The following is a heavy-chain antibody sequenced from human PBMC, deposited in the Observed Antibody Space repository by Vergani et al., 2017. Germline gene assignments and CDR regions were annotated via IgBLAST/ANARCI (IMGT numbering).Heavy chain of an antibody. CDR3: ASSTLLLWFGELTPYFDY. CDR1: GGSISSSSYY. Sequence: QLQLQESGPGLVKPSETLSLTCTVSGGSISSSSYYWGWIRQPPGKGLEWIGSNYYSGSTYYNPSLKSRVTISVDTSKNQFSLKLSSVTAADTAVYYCASSTLLLWFGELTPYFDYWGQGTLVTVSS. J-gene: IGHJ4*02. V-gene: IGHV4-39*07. D-gene: IGHD3-10*01. CDR2: NYYSGST.